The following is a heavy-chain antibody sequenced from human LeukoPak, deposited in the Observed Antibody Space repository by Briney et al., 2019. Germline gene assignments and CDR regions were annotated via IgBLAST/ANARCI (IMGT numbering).Heavy chain of an antibody. D-gene: IGHD3-10*01. V-gene: IGHV3-49*04. CDR3: TREAVRGSHLDY. J-gene: IGHJ4*02. CDR2: IRSKAYGGTT. CDR1: GFTFGDYA. Sequence: GRSLRLSCTASGFTFGDYAMSWVRQAPGKGLEWVGFIRSKAYGGTTEYAASVKGRFTISRDDSKSIAYLQMNSLKTEDTAVYYCTREAVRGSHLDYWGQGTLVTVSS.